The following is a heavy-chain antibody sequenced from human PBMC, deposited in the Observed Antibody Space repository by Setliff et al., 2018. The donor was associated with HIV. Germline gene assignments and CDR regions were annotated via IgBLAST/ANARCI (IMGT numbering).Heavy chain of an antibody. J-gene: IGHJ6*03. CDR2: ISSLSSHI. CDR3: VSGGGSCPGERCYYDYYYMDV. Sequence: PGGSLRLSCVVSGLSLNSYSMNWVRQAPGKGLQWVASISSLSSHIDYRDSVKGRFTISRDNAKSSLFLQMNSLRAEDTAVYYCVSGGGSCPGERCYYDYYYMDVWGRGTTVTVSS. CDR1: GLSLNSYS. D-gene: IGHD2-8*02. V-gene: IGHV3-21*06.